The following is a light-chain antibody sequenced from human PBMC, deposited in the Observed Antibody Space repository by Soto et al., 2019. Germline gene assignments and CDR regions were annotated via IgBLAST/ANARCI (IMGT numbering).Light chain of an antibody. J-gene: IGKJ1*01. CDR1: QSISSY. CDR2: AAS. CDR3: QQYYSYSRT. V-gene: IGKV1-39*01. Sequence: DLQMTQSPSSLSASVGDRVTITCRASQSISSYLNWYQQKPGKAPKLLIYAASSLQSGVPSRFSGSGSGSDFTLTISSLQPDDLATYYCQQYYSYSRTFGQGTKVDIK.